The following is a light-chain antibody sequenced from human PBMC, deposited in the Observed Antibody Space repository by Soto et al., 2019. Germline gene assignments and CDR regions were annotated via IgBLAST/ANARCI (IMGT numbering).Light chain of an antibody. CDR1: QGISSW. J-gene: IGKJ2*01. Sequence: DIQMTQSPSTLSASVGDRVTITCRASQGISSWLALYQQKPGKAPKLLIYDASSLESGVPSRFSGSGSGTEFTLTIRSLQPDDFATYYCQQYNSYPYTFGQGTKLEIK. V-gene: IGKV1-5*01. CDR3: QQYNSYPYT. CDR2: DAS.